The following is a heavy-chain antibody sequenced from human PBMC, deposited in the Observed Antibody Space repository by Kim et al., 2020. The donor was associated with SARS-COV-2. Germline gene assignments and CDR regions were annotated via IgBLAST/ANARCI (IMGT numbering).Heavy chain of an antibody. J-gene: IGHJ4*02. Sequence: GGSLRLSCAASGFTFSSYWMHWVRQALGKGLVWVSRINSDGSSTGYADSVKGRVTISRDNAKNSLYLQMNSLRAEDTALYYCAARTYYYDSSGSDFDYWGQGTLVTVCS. V-gene: IGHV3-74*01. CDR2: INSDGSST. CDR3: AARTYYYDSSGSDFDY. D-gene: IGHD3-22*01. CDR1: GFTFSSYW.